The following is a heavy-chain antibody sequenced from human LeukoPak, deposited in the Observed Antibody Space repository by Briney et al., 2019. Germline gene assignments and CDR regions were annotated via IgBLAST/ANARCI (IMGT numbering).Heavy chain of an antibody. J-gene: IGHJ3*02. CDR3: ARDGSDAFDI. Sequence: GGSLRLSCAASGFTFDNYVMAWFRQAPGKGLEWVSTISAVFANTYSADSVKGRFTISRDNSKSTLYLQMNSLRAEDTAVYYCARDGSDAFDIWGQGTMVTVSS. CDR1: GFTFDNYV. D-gene: IGHD5-12*01. CDR2: ISAVFANT. V-gene: IGHV3-23*01.